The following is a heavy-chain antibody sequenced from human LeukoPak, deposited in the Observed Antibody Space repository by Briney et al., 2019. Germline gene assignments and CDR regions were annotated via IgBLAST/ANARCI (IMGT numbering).Heavy chain of an antibody. Sequence: SETLSLTCTVSGGSISSSSYYWGWIRQPPGKGLEWIGSIYYSGSTYYNPSLKSRVTISVDTSKNQFSLKLSSVTAADTAVYYCARGWYYYESSGYYAYWGQGTLVTASS. V-gene: IGHV4-39*07. J-gene: IGHJ4*02. CDR2: IYYSGST. CDR3: ARGWYYYESSGYYAY. CDR1: GGSISSSSYY. D-gene: IGHD3-22*01.